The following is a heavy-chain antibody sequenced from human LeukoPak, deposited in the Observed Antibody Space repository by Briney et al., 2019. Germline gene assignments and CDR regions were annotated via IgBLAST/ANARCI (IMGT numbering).Heavy chain of an antibody. CDR2: ISWNSGSI. Sequence: SGGSLRLSCAASGFTFDDYAMHWVRQAPGKGLEWVSGISWNSGSIGYADSVKGRFTISRDNAKNSLYLQMNSLRAEDTALYYCAKGYLGGKTPYYYYYYGMDVWGQGTTVTVSS. CDR1: GFTFDDYA. D-gene: IGHD4-23*01. CDR3: AKGYLGGKTPYYYYYYGMDV. J-gene: IGHJ6*02. V-gene: IGHV3-9*01.